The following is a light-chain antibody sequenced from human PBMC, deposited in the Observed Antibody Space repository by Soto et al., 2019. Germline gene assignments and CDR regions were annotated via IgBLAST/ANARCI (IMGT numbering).Light chain of an antibody. CDR1: SSDVGAYTY. J-gene: IGLJ3*02. Sequence: QSVLTQPPSASGSPGQSVTISCTGTSSDVGAYTYVSWYQQYPGKAPKLMIYEVTKRPSGVPDRFSGSKSGNTASLTVSGLQAEYEADYYCTSYVGNDIWVFGGGTKLTVL. CDR2: EVT. CDR3: TSYVGNDIWV. V-gene: IGLV2-8*01.